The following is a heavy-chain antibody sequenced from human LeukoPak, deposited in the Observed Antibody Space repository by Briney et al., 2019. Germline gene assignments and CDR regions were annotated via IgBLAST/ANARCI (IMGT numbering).Heavy chain of an antibody. CDR2: INHSGST. CDR1: GGSFGGYY. J-gene: IGHJ5*02. Sequence: SETLSLTCAVYGGSFGGYYWSWIRQPPGKGLEWIGEINHSGSTNYNPSLKSRVTISVDTSKNQFSLKLSSVTAADTAVYYCARGLRGGYCSSTSCYTTNWFDPWGQGTLVTASS. V-gene: IGHV4-34*01. CDR3: ARGLRGGYCSSTSCYTTNWFDP. D-gene: IGHD2-2*02.